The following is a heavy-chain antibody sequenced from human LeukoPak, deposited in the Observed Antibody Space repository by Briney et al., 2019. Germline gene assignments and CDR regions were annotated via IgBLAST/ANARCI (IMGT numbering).Heavy chain of an antibody. CDR2: ISSSGSTI. CDR1: GFTFSDYY. J-gene: IGHJ3*02. Sequence: GGSLRLSCAASGFTFSDYYMSWIRQAPGKGLEWVSYISSSGSTIYYADSVEGRFTISRDNAKNSLYLQMNSLRAKDTAVYYCARASGQQLDTAFDIWGQGTMVTVSS. D-gene: IGHD6-13*01. V-gene: IGHV3-11*01. CDR3: ARASGQQLDTAFDI.